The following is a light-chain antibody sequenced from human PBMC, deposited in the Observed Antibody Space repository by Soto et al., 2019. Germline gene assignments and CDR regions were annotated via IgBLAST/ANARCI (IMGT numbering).Light chain of an antibody. J-gene: IGKJ2*01. Sequence: DIQMTQSPSSLSASVGDRVTITCRASQSISSYLNWYQQKPGKAPKLLIYAASSLQSGVPSRFSGSGSGTDFTLTISSLQPEDFATYYCQRSYSTPHTFGQGTKLELK. CDR3: QRSYSTPHT. CDR1: QSISSY. CDR2: AAS. V-gene: IGKV1-39*01.